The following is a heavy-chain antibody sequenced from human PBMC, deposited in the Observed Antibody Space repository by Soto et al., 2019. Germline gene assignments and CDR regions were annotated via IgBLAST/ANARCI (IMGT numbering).Heavy chain of an antibody. CDR2: TFTGGST. D-gene: IGHD1-26*01. Sequence: EVQLVETGGGLIQPGGSLRLSCLASGFSVTTNYIIWVRQPPGKGLEWVPTTFTGGSTHYADSVKGRFSISRDNSKTTVYLQMNNLRVEDTAVYYCAKKPPSSIQGWAFGMDVWGQGTTVSVSS. J-gene: IGHJ6*02. CDR3: AKKPPSSIQGWAFGMDV. V-gene: IGHV3-53*02. CDR1: GFSVTTNY.